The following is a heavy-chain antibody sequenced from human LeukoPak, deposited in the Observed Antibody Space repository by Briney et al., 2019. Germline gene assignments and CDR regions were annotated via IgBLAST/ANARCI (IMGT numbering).Heavy chain of an antibody. CDR1: GGSFSGYY. Sequence: PSETLSLTCAVYGGSFSGYYWSWVRQPPGKGLEWIGEIYHSGSTNYNPSLKSRVTISVDKSKNRFSLKLSSVTAADTAVYYCVRVESPYYFDYWGQGTLVTVSS. V-gene: IGHV4-34*01. CDR2: IYHSGST. CDR3: VRVESPYYFDY. J-gene: IGHJ4*02.